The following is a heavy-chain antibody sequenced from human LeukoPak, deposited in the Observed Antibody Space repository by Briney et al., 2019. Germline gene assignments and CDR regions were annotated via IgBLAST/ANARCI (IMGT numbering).Heavy chain of an antibody. CDR3: TTDYGRNPTFDY. D-gene: IGHD4-23*01. V-gene: IGHV3-15*01. J-gene: IGHJ4*02. Sequence: GGSLRLSCAASGCTFSNAWMSWVRQAPGKGLEWVGRIKSKTDGGTTDYAAPVKGRFTISRDDSKNTLYLQMNSLKTEDTAVYYCTTDYGRNPTFDYWGEGPVVTVSS. CDR2: IKSKTDGGTT. CDR1: GCTFSNAW.